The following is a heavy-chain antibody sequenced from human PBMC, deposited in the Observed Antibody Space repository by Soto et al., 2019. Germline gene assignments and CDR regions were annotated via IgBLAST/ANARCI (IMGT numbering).Heavy chain of an antibody. Sequence: ASVKVSCKASGNTVANYAIHWVRQAPGQRLEWMGWINAGNGDTYYSEHFQGRVTFTRDTSISTVYMELSSLRSEDTAVYYCARGYSSSWRIFDYWGQGTLVTVSS. D-gene: IGHD6-13*01. J-gene: IGHJ4*02. CDR2: INAGNGDT. CDR3: ARGYSSSWRIFDY. V-gene: IGHV1-3*01. CDR1: GNTVANYA.